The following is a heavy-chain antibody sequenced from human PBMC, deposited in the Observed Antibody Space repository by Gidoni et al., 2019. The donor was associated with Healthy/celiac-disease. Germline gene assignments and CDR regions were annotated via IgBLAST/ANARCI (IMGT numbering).Heavy chain of an antibody. D-gene: IGHD4-17*01. CDR2: INHSGST. V-gene: IGHV4-34*01. J-gene: IGHJ6*02. Sequence: QVQLQQWGAGLLKPSETLSLTCAVSGGSFSGYYWSWIRQPPGKGLEWIGEINHSGSTNYNPSLKSRVTISVDTSKNQFSLKLSSVTAADTAVYYCARAGLYDYGGNSGYYGMDVWGQGTTVTVSS. CDR1: GGSFSGYY. CDR3: ARAGLYDYGGNSGYYGMDV.